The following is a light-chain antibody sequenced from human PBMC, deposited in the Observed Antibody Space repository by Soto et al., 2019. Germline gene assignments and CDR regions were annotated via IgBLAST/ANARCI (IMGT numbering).Light chain of an antibody. CDR3: SSYTSSSPDWV. CDR2: EVS. Sequence: QSALTQPASVSGSPGQSITISCTGTSSDVGGYNYVSWYQQHPGIAPKLMIYEVSNRPSGVSNRFSGSKSGNTASLTISGLQAEDEADYYCSSYTSSSPDWVFGGGTKLTVL. J-gene: IGLJ3*02. V-gene: IGLV2-14*01. CDR1: SSDVGGYNY.